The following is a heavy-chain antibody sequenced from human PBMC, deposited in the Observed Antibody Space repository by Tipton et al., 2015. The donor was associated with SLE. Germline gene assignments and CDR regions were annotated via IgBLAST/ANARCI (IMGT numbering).Heavy chain of an antibody. D-gene: IGHD3-22*01. V-gene: IGHV3-23*01. Sequence: GSLRLSCAASGFTFSNFAMSWVRQTPGKGLEWVSVISGSGDFTYHIESVKGRFTISRDNSKNTLYLQMNSLRAEDTAVYYCAKDHYYDSSGYFDYWGQGTLVTVSS. CDR2: ISGSGDFT. J-gene: IGHJ4*02. CDR3: AKDHYYDSSGYFDY. CDR1: GFTFSNFA.